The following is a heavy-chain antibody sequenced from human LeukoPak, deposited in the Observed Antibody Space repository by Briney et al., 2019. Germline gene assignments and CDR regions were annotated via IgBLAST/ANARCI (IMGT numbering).Heavy chain of an antibody. CDR3: ARDRDYYDNSGYYAAADS. CDR2: ISSSGSTI. D-gene: IGHD3-22*01. V-gene: IGHV3-48*03. J-gene: IGHJ4*02. CDR1: GFIFSSHT. Sequence: GGSLRLSCAASGFIFSSHTFNWVRQAPGMGLEWVSYISSSGSTIYYADSVKGRFTISRDNAKNSLYLQMNSLRAEDTAVYYCARDRDYYDNSGYYAAADSWGQGTLVTVSS.